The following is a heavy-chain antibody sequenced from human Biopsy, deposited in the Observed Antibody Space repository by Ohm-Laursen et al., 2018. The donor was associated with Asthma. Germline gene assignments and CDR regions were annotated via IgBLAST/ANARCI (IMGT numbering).Heavy chain of an antibody. V-gene: IGHV3-7*01. CDR2: IKHDGTEK. CDR3: ARTFHFWSPYHAEHYQL. D-gene: IGHD3-3*02. Sequence: GSLRLSCSASGFTFGDYWMSWVRQVPGKGLEWVANIKHDGTEKNHVDSLKGQFTISRDNAKNSLYLQMNSLRAGDTAVYYCARTFHFWSPYHAEHYQLWGQGTLVTVPS. CDR1: GFTFGDYW. J-gene: IGHJ1*01.